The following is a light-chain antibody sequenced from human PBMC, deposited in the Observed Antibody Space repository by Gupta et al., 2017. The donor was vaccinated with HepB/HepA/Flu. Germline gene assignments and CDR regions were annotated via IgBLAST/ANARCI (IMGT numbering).Light chain of an antibody. CDR1: QSVSSD. CDR3: QQDDNWPRT. CDR2: GAS. Sequence: EIVMTQSPATLSVSPGERATLSCRASQSVSSDLAWYQQKPGQAPRLLIYGASTRVTGIPARFSGSGSGTEFTLTISSLQSEDFAVYYCQQDDNWPRTFGQGTKVEIK. J-gene: IGKJ1*01. V-gene: IGKV3-15*01.